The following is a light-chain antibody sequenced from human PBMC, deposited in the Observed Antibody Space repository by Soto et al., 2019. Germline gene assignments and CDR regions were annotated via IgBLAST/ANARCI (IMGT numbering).Light chain of an antibody. V-gene: IGKV2-28*01. CDR2: LGS. Sequence: EIVLTQSPLSLPVTPGEPASISCRSSRNLLHSNGYYYLDWYLQKPGQSPQLLIYLGSNRASGVPERFRGSGSGTDFTLTISRVEAEDVGVYFCAQGLATPFTFGGGTKVEIK. CDR1: RNLLHSNGYYY. J-gene: IGKJ4*01. CDR3: AQGLATPFT.